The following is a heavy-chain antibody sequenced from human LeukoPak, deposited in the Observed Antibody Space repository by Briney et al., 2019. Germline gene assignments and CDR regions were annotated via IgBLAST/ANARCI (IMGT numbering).Heavy chain of an antibody. J-gene: IGHJ4*02. Sequence: GGSLRLSCAASGFTFSSYSMNWIRQAPGKGLEWVAVISYDGSNKYYADSVKGRFTISRDNSKNTLYLQMNSLRAEDTAVYYCARGSNSSGYPFDYWGQGTLVTVSS. CDR2: ISYDGSNK. CDR3: ARGSNSSGYPFDY. V-gene: IGHV3-30*03. D-gene: IGHD3-22*01. CDR1: GFTFSSYS.